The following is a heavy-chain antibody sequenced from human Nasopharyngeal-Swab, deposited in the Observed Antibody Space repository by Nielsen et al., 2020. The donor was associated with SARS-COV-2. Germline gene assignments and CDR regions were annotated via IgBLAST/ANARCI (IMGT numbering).Heavy chain of an antibody. J-gene: IGHJ4*02. V-gene: IGHV3-30*03. CDR1: GFTFSTYG. Sequence: GESLKISCAASGFTFSTYGMHWVRQAPGKGLEWVAVISFDESNKYYADSVKGRFTISRDNPKNTLYLQVDSLRAEDTAVYYCARVAKRGYSYAFDLWGQGTLVTVSS. CDR3: ARVAKRGYSYAFDL. CDR2: ISFDESNK. D-gene: IGHD5-18*01.